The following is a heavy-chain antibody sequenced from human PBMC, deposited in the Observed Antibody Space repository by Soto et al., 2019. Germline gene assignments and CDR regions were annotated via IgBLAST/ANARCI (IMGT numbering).Heavy chain of an antibody. V-gene: IGHV3-30*18. J-gene: IGHJ4*02. CDR2: ISYDGRNK. Sequence: QVQLVESGGGVVQPGRSLRLSCAASGFIFSSYGMHWVRQAPGKGLEWVAVISYDGRNKYYADSVRGRFTISRDNSKNTLYLEMNSLRAEDTAVYYCANDGLGAIARWGQGTLVTVSS. CDR3: ANDGLGAIAR. CDR1: GFIFSSYG. D-gene: IGHD3-16*01.